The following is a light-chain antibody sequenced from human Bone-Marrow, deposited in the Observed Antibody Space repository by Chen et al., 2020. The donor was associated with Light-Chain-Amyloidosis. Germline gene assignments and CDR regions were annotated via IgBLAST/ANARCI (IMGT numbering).Light chain of an antibody. CDR3: QTWGTGIHV. CDR2: LNSDGSH. Sequence: QLVLTQSPSASASLGASVKLTCTLSSGHSSYAIAWHQQQPEKGPRYLMKLNSDGSHSKGDGIPDRFSGSSSGAERYITISSLQSEDEADYYCQTWGTGIHVFGTGTKVTVL. CDR1: SGHSSYA. V-gene: IGLV4-69*01. J-gene: IGLJ1*01.